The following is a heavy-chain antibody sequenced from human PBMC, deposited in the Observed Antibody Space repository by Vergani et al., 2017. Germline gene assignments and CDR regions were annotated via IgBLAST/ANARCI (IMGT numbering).Heavy chain of an antibody. CDR1: GFTFSACP. Sequence: EVQLLQSGGGVIQPGGSVRLSCAASGFTFSACPMTWVRQAPGKGVEWVSAISARYPSTYYADSVKGRLTISRDNSKNMLYIQMNSLRPEDTAVYYCARLSYDTTPYLQGGYDCWGQGTLVSVSS. D-gene: IGHD3-22*01. CDR2: ISARYPST. V-gene: IGHV3-23*01. J-gene: IGHJ4*02. CDR3: ARLSYDTTPYLQGGYDC.